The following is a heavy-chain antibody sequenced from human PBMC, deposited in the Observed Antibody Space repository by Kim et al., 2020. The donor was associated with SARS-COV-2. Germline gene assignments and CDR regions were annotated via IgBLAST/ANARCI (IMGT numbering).Heavy chain of an antibody. Sequence: GGSLRLSCATSGFTFSAYDMNWVRQAPGKGLERLSFITKSSATIYYEDSVQGRFTISRDNAKNSLYLQMNSLRDEDTALYYCVRDCMGGAFDILGQGTMV. D-gene: IGHD2-8*01. V-gene: IGHV3-48*02. CDR3: VRDCMGGAFDI. CDR2: ITKSSATI. CDR1: GFTFSAYD. J-gene: IGHJ3*02.